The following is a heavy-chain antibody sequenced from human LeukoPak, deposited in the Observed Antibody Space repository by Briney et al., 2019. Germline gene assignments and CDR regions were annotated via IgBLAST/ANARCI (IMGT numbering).Heavy chain of an antibody. D-gene: IGHD5-12*01. Sequence: SETLSLTCTVSGGSITSGGHYRSWIRQHPGKGLEWIGYIYYSGNAYYNPSLKSRFTISVDTSKNQFSLKVSSVTAADTAVYYCARPAESGYADFDYWGQGTLVTVSS. CDR3: ARPAESGYADFDY. CDR2: IYYSGNA. V-gene: IGHV4-31*03. CDR1: GGSITSGGHY. J-gene: IGHJ4*02.